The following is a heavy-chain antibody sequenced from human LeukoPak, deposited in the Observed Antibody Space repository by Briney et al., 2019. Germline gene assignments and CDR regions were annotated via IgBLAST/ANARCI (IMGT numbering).Heavy chain of an antibody. CDR2: ISSCSSTI. CDR3: ARATYYDILTGYVYYYMDV. V-gene: IGHV3-48*04. CDR1: GFTFSSYS. Sequence: GGSLRLSCAASGFTFSSYSMNCVRQAPGKGLEWVSYISSCSSTIYYADSVKGRFTISRDNAKNALYLQMISLRSEDTAVYYCARATYYDILTGYVYYYMDVWGKGTTVTVSS. J-gene: IGHJ6*03. D-gene: IGHD3-9*01.